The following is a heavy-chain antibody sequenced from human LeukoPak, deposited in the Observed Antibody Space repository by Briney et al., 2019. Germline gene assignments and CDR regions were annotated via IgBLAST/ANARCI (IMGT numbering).Heavy chain of an antibody. CDR3: ARRWGGATSGFDY. V-gene: IGHV4-34*01. CDR2: INHSEST. D-gene: IGHD1-26*01. CDR1: GGSFSGYF. J-gene: IGHJ4*02. Sequence: PSETLSLTCAVYGGSFSGYFWSWIRQPPGKGLEWIGEINHSESTNYNPSLKSRVTISVDTSKNQFSLKLSSVTAADTAVYYCARRWGGATSGFDYWGQGTLVTVSS.